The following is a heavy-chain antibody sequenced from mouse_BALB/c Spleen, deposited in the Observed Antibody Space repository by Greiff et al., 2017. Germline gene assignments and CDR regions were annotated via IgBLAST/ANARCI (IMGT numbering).Heavy chain of an antibody. CDR1: GFNIKDTY. J-gene: IGHJ2*01. V-gene: IGHV14-3*02. CDR3: VETAFDY. CDR2: IDPANGNT. Sequence: EVQLVESGAELVKPGASVKLSCTASGFNIKDTYMHWVKQRPEQGLEWIGRIDPANGNTKYDPKFQGKATITADTSSNTAYLQLSSLTSEDTAVYYCVETAFDYWGQGTTLTVSS. D-gene: IGHD3-2*01.